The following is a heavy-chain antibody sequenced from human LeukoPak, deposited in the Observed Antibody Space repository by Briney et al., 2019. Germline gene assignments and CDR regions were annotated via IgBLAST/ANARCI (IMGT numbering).Heavy chain of an antibody. V-gene: IGHV3-15*07. CDR2: IKSKTDGGTT. CDR1: GFTFNDAW. J-gene: IGHJ3*02. Sequence: GGSLRLSCAASGFTFNDAWMNWVRQAPGKGLEWVGRIKSKTDGGTTDYAAPVKGRFTISRDGSKNTLYLQMNSLKTEDTAVYYCTLEWLPNDAFDIWGQGTMVTVSS. D-gene: IGHD3-3*01. CDR3: TLEWLPNDAFDI.